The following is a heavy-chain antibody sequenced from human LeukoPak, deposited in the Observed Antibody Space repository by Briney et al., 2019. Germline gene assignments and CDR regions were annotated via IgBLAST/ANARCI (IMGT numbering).Heavy chain of an antibody. CDR1: GFSFSTYW. Sequence: GGSLRLSCAASGFSFSTYWMSWVRQTPEKGLEFVANIDQGGSVRNYMDSLKGRCTISRDNAKKSLYLEIDSLRADDTAVYYCARDPESSSFDLWGRGALVTVSS. CDR2: IDQGGSVR. D-gene: IGHD6-13*01. V-gene: IGHV3-7*01. J-gene: IGHJ4*02. CDR3: ARDPESSSFDL.